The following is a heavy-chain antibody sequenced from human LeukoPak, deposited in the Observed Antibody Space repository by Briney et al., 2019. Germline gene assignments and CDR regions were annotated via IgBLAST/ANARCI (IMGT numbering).Heavy chain of an antibody. CDR1: GYTLTELS. CDR3: ARGRSRRVAAADTYYFDY. CDR2: FDPEDGET. Sequence: EASVKVSCKVSGYTLTELSMHWVRQAPGKGLGWMGGFDPEDGETIYAQKFQGRVTMTEDTSTDTAYMELSSLRSEDTAVYYCARGRSRRVAAADTYYFDYWGQGTLVTVSS. J-gene: IGHJ4*02. V-gene: IGHV1-24*01. D-gene: IGHD6-13*01.